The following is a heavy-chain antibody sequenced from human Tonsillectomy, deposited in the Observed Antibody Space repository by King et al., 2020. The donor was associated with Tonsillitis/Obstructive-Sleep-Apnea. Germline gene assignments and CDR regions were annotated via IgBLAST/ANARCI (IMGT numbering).Heavy chain of an antibody. Sequence: VQLVESGGGLVQPGRSLRLSCAASGFTFDNYAMHWVRQAPGKGLEWVSGIRWNSGSIGYADSVKGRFTISRDNAKNSLYLQMNSLRAEDTALYYCAKDTDYGGNSRDYWGQGTLVTVSS. J-gene: IGHJ4*02. CDR3: AKDTDYGGNSRDY. CDR1: GFTFDNYA. CDR2: IRWNSGSI. D-gene: IGHD4-23*01. V-gene: IGHV3-9*01.